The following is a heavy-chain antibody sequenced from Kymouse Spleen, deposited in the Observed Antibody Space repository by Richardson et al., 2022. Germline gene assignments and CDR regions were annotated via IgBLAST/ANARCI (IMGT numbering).Heavy chain of an antibody. V-gene: IGHV3-9*01. CDR1: GFTFDDYA. CDR3: AKAYFDWLLDAFDI. D-gene: IGHD3-9*01. Sequence: EVQLVESGGGLVQPGRSLRLSCAASGFTFDDYAMHWVRQAPGKGLEWVSGISWNSGSIGYADSVKGRFTISRDNAKNSLYLQMNSLRAEDTALYYCAKAYFDWLLDAFDIWGQGTMVTVSS. CDR2: ISWNSGSI. J-gene: IGHJ3*02.